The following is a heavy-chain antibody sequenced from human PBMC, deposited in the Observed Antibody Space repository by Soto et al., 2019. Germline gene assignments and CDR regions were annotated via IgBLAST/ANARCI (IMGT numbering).Heavy chain of an antibody. CDR3: ARGQVVAAQH. V-gene: IGHV4-30-2*01. D-gene: IGHD2-15*01. J-gene: IGHJ4*02. CDR1: GGSISSGGYS. CDR2: IYHSGST. Sequence: SETLSLTCAVSGGSISSGGYSWSWIRQPPGKGLEWIGYIYHSGSTYYNPSLKSRVTISVDRSKSQYSLKLSSVTAADTAVYYCARGQVVAAQHWGQGTLVTVSS.